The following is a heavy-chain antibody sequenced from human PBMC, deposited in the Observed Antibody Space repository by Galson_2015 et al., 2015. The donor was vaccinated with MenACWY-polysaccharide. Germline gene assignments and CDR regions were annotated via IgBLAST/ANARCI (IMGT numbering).Heavy chain of an antibody. J-gene: IGHJ3*02. D-gene: IGHD6-6*01. V-gene: IGHV7-4-1*02. CDR2: INTNTGNP. CDR3: ASPLNEYSSSGALGAFDI. CDR1: GYTFTSYA. Sequence: SVKVSCKASGYTFTSYAMNWVRQAPGQGLEWMGWINTNTGNPTYAQGFTGRFVFSLDTSVSTAYLQISSLKAEDTAVYYCASPLNEYSSSGALGAFDILGQGTMVTVSS.